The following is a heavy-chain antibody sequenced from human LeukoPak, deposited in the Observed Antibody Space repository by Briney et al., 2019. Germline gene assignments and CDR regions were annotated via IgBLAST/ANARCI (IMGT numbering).Heavy chain of an antibody. J-gene: IGHJ4*02. Sequence: SVKVSCKASGGTFSGYAISWVRQAPGQGLEWMGGIIPIFGTANYAQKFQGRVTITADESTSTAYMELSSLRSEDTAVYYCAREGTTYYDILTGYSYWGQGTLVTVSS. CDR3: AREGTTYYDILTGYSY. CDR2: IIPIFGTA. CDR1: GGTFSGYA. V-gene: IGHV1-69*13. D-gene: IGHD3-9*01.